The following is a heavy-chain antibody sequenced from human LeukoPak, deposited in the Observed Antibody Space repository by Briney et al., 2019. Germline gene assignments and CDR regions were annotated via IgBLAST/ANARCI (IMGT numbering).Heavy chain of an antibody. CDR2: IVVGSGNT. Sequence: GASVKVSCKASGFTFTSSAVQWVRQARGQRLEWIGWIVVGSGNTNYAQKFQERVTITRDMSTSTAYMELSSLRSEDTAVYYCATCSTTSCHAFDAFDIWGQGTMVTVSS. D-gene: IGHD2-2*01. J-gene: IGHJ3*02. V-gene: IGHV1-58*01. CDR3: ATCSTTSCHAFDAFDI. CDR1: GFTFTSSA.